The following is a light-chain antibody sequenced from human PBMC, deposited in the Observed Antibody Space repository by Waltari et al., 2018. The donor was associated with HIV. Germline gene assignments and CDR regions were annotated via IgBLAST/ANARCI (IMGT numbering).Light chain of an antibody. J-gene: IGKJ1*01. CDR2: SSF. CDR1: QSISNNF. Sequence: EIVLTQSPGTLSLSPGERAILSCRATQSISNNFLAWFQQKPGQPPRLLIYSSFIMATGIPDRFSGSGSGTDFTLIINRLEPEDFAVYYCQQYGSSLSLTFGQGTKVEIK. CDR3: QQYGSSLSLT. V-gene: IGKV3-20*01.